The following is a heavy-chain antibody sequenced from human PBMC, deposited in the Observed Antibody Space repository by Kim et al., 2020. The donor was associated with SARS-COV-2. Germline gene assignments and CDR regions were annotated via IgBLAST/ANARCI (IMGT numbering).Heavy chain of an antibody. CDR3: ATPRGVRPRLY. D-gene: IGHD1-26*01. V-gene: IGHV3-66*01. CDR1: GFTVSSNY. J-gene: IGHJ4*02. CDR2: IYSGGST. Sequence: GGSLRLSCAASGFTVSSNYMSWVRQAPGKGLEWVSVIYSGGSTYYADSVKGRFTISRDNSKNTLYLQMNSLRAEDTAVYYCATPRGVRPRLYWGQGTLVTVSS.